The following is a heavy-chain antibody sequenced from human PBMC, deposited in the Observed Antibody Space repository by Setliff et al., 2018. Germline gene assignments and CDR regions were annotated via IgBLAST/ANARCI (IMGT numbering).Heavy chain of an antibody. CDR1: GFTFSNYE. CDR3: ARAPDFNDVSDVGVEI. Sequence: PGGSLRLSCAASGFTFSNYEMNWVRQAPGKGLEWVAFIRRSSGSDTYYADSVKGRFTISRDNAMNSLYLQMNSLRAGDTAIYCCARAPDFNDVSDVGVEIWGPGTTVTVSS. D-gene: IGHD3-16*01. CDR2: IRRSSGSDT. J-gene: IGHJ3*02. V-gene: IGHV3-48*03.